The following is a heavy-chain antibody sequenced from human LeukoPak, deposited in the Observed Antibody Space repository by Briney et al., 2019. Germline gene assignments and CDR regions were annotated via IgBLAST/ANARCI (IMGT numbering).Heavy chain of an antibody. J-gene: IGHJ2*01. CDR3: ARVYYSSSYDYWYFNL. V-gene: IGHV4-39*07. D-gene: IGHD6-13*01. CDR1: GGSISSSSYY. CDR2: IYYRGST. Sequence: SETLSLTCTVSGGSISSSSYYWGWIRQPPGKGLEWIGSIYYRGSTYYNPSLKSRVTISVDTSKNQFSLKLSSVTAADTAVYYCARVYYSSSYDYWYFNLWGRGTLVTVSS.